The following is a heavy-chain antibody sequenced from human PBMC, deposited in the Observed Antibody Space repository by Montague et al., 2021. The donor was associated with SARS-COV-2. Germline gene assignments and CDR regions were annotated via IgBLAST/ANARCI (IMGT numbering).Heavy chain of an antibody. Sequence: SETLSLTCTVSGGSISSYYWSWIRQPPGKGLEWIGYIYYSGSTNYNPSLKSRVTISVDTSKNQFSLKLSSVTAAATAVYYCARGVSYYDFWSGYDYGMDVWGQGTTVTVSS. V-gene: IGHV4-59*01. D-gene: IGHD3-3*01. J-gene: IGHJ6*02. CDR3: ARGVSYYDFWSGYDYGMDV. CDR2: IYYSGST. CDR1: GGSISSYY.